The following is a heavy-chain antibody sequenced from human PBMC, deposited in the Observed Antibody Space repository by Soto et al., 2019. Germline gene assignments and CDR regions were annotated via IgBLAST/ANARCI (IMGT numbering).Heavy chain of an antibody. J-gene: IGHJ4*02. V-gene: IGHV3-48*02. CDR3: ARDTQDDFWSGYYRDY. Sequence: EVQLVESGGGLVQPGGSLRLSCAASGFTFSSYGMNWVRQAPGKGLEWVSYISSSSSTIYYADSVKGRFTISRDNAKNSLYLQMNSLRDEDTAVYYCARDTQDDFWSGYYRDYWGQGTLVTVSS. CDR2: ISSSSSTI. D-gene: IGHD3-3*01. CDR1: GFTFSSYG.